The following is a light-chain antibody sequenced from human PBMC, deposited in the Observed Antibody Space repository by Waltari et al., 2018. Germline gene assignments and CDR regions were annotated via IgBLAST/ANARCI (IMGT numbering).Light chain of an antibody. CDR1: QSISSW. CDR3: QQANSFPL. J-gene: IGKJ4*01. Sequence: DIQMTQSQSYVSAAVGDRVTITCRASQSISSWLAWYQQKPGKAPNLLIYGASNLQSGVPSRFSGSGSGTDFTLTISSLQPEDFATYYCQQANSFPLFGGGTKVEIK. CDR2: GAS. V-gene: IGKV1-12*01.